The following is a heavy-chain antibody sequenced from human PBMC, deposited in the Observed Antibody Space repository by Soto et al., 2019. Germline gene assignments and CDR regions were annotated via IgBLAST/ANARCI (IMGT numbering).Heavy chain of an antibody. V-gene: IGHV4-30-4*01. CDR3: ARVRDSSGYYHNWFDP. CDR2: IYYSRST. CDR1: GGSISSGDYY. J-gene: IGHJ5*02. Sequence: SETLSLTCTVSGGSISSGDYYWSWIRQPPGKGLEWIGYIYYSRSTYYNPSLKSRVTISVDTSKNQFSLKLSSVTAADTAVYYCARVRDSSGYYHNWFDPWGQGTLVTVS. D-gene: IGHD3-22*01.